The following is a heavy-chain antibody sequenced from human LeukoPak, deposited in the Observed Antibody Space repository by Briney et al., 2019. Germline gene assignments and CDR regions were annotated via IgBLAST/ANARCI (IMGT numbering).Heavy chain of an antibody. CDR1: GFTFSSYA. CDR3: AKTELVMNYYYYMDV. Sequence: GRSLRLSCAASGFTFSSYAMHWVRQAPGKGLEYVSAISSNGGSTYYANSVKGRFTISRDNSKNTLYLQMGSLRAEDMAVYYCAKTELVMNYYYYMDVWAKGPRPPSP. CDR2: ISSNGGST. J-gene: IGHJ6*03. D-gene: IGHD3-10*01. V-gene: IGHV3-64*01.